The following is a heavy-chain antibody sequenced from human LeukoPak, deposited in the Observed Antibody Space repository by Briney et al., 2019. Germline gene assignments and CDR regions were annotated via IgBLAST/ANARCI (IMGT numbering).Heavy chain of an antibody. CDR2: FDPEDGET. D-gene: IGHD6-13*01. J-gene: IGHJ6*04. CDR3: ATDSIAAAGTWGYYYYGMDV. CDR1: GYTLTELS. Sequence: ASVKVCCKVSGYTLTELSMHWVRQAPGKGLEWMGGFDPEDGETIYTQKFQGRVTMTEDTSTDTAYMELSSLRSEDTAVYYCATDSIAAAGTWGYYYYGMDVWGKGTTVTVSS. V-gene: IGHV1-24*01.